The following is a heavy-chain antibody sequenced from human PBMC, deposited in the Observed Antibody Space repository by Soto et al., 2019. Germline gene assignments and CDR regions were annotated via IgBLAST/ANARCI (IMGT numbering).Heavy chain of an antibody. CDR2: ISYDGSNK. CDR3: ARDNPGYDSAFDY. V-gene: IGHV3-30-3*01. D-gene: IGHD3-22*01. CDR1: GFTFSSYA. J-gene: IGHJ4*02. Sequence: GGSLRLSCAASGFTFSSYAMHWVRQAPGKGLEWVAVISYDGSNKYYADSVKGRFTISRDNSKNTLYLQMNSLRAEDTAVYYCARDNPGYDSAFDYWGQGTLVTVPS.